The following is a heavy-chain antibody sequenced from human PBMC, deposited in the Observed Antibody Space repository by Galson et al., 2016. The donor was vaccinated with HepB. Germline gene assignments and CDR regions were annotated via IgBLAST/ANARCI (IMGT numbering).Heavy chain of an antibody. Sequence: SLRLSCAAFGFTFHAYGIHWVRQAPGKGPEWVAGITWSGDRMGYADAVKGRFTISRDNARNSLYLQLNNLKPDDTAFYYCAKDRDEAAGGFDYWGRGTMVVVPS. D-gene: IGHD6-13*01. CDR2: ITWSGDRM. V-gene: IGHV3-9*01. J-gene: IGHJ3*01. CDR1: GFTFHAYG. CDR3: AKDRDEAAGGFDY.